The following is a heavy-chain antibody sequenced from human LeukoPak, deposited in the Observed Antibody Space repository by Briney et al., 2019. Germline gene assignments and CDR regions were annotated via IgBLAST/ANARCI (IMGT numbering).Heavy chain of an antibody. J-gene: IGHJ4*02. CDR1: GGSFSGYY. Sequence: SETLSLTCAVYGGSFSGYYWSWIRQPPGKGLEWIGEINHSGSTNYNPSLKSRVTISVDTSKNQFSLKLSSVTAADTAVYYCAREFGDDTDYWGQGTLVTVSS. CDR2: INHSGST. D-gene: IGHD3-10*01. CDR3: AREFGDDTDY. V-gene: IGHV4-34*01.